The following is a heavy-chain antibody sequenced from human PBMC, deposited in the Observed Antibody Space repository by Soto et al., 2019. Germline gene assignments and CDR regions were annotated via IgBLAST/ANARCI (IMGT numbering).Heavy chain of an antibody. Sequence: GGSLRLSCAASGFTFSSYGMHWVRQAPGKGLEWVAVISYDGSNKYYADSVKGRFTISRDNSKNTLYLQMNSLRAEDTAVYYCAKGMYSSVLYGMDVWGQGTTVTVSS. D-gene: IGHD6-19*01. V-gene: IGHV3-30*18. J-gene: IGHJ6*02. CDR3: AKGMYSSVLYGMDV. CDR2: ISYDGSNK. CDR1: GFTFSSYG.